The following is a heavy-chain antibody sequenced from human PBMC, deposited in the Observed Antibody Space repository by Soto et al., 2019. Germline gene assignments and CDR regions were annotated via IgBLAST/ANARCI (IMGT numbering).Heavy chain of an antibody. CDR1: GFTFSCCA. D-gene: IGHD1-26*01. V-gene: IGHV3-23*01. CDR2: IHGGGYT. CDR3: AINRGAGSYSNWSFEV. J-gene: IGHJ2*01. Sequence: EVQLLESGGGLLQPGGSLRLSCAASGFTFSCCAMSWVRQAPGKGLEWASTIHGGGYTNYTDSVKGRFTISRDNSWTTLYLQMNSLRAEDTAIYYFAINRGAGSYSNWSFEVWGRGTLVTVSS.